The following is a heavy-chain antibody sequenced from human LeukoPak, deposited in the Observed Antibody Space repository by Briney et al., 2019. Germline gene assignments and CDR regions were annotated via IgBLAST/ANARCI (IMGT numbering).Heavy chain of an antibody. CDR1: GGSFSGYY. V-gene: IGHV4-34*01. CDR2: INHSGST. D-gene: IGHD6-19*01. J-gene: IGHJ4*02. Sequence: SETLSLTCAVYGGSFSGYYWSWIRQPPGKGLEWIGEINHSGSTNYNPSLKSRVTISVDTSKNQFSLKLSSVTAADTAVYYCARVIAVAGNFDYWGQGTLVTVSS. CDR3: ARVIAVAGNFDY.